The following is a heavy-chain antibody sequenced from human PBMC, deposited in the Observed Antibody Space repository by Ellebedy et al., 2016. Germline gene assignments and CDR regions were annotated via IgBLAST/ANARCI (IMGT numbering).Heavy chain of an antibody. D-gene: IGHD3-16*01. Sequence: ASVKVSCXASGYTFTSDDINWVRQATGQGLEWMGWINAYSGNTNYAQKLQGRVTMTTDTSTSTAYMELRSLRSDDTAIYYCARDLGVHWYFDLWGRGTLVTVSS. CDR3: ARDLGVHWYFDL. V-gene: IGHV1-18*01. CDR2: INAYSGNT. J-gene: IGHJ2*01. CDR1: GYTFTSDD.